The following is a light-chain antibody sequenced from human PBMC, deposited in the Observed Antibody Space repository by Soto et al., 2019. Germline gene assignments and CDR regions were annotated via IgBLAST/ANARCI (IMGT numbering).Light chain of an antibody. V-gene: IGKV3-20*01. J-gene: IGKJ1*01. CDR1: QSVSSSY. CDR2: GAS. CDR3: QQYGSSPA. Sequence: EIVLTQSPGTLSLSPGERATLSCRASQSVSSSYLAWYQQKPGQAPRLLIYGASSRATGIPDRVSGSGSETVFTFTISRLEPEDFAVYYCQQYGSSPAFGQGTKVEIK.